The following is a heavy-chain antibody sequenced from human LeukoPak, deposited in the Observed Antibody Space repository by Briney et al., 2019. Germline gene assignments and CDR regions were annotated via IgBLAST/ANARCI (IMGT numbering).Heavy chain of an antibody. D-gene: IGHD5-18*01. V-gene: IGHV4-59*01. CDR2: IYYSGST. J-gene: IGHJ4*02. CDR1: GGSFSGYY. Sequence: SETLSLTCAVYGGSFSGYYWSWIRQPPGKGLEWIGYIYYSGSTNYNPSLKSRVTIPVDTSKNQFSLKLSSMTAADTAVYYCARVGYSYGLDYWGQGTLVTVSS. CDR3: ARVGYSYGLDY.